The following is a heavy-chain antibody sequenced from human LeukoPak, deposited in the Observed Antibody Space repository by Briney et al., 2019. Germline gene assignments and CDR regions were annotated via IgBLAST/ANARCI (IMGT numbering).Heavy chain of an antibody. D-gene: IGHD6-19*01. Sequence: PSETLSLTCAASGVAISRGGYAWNWIRQPPGKGLEWIAYIYHSGTTYYNPSLKSRATISVDTSKNQFSLKLSSVTAADTAVYYCVRGRYSSGWFKDKNWFDPWGQGIPVTVSS. CDR2: IYHSGTT. V-gene: IGHV4-30-4*07. CDR1: GVAISRGGYA. CDR3: VRGRYSSGWFKDKNWFDP. J-gene: IGHJ5*02.